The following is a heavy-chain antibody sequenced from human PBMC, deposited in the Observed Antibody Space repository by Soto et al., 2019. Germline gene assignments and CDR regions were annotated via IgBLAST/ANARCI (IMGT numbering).Heavy chain of an antibody. V-gene: IGHV1-69*01. Sequence: QVQLVQSGAEVKKPGSSVKVSCKAPGGTFSNYAVSWVRQAPGQGLEWMGGIIPIFPTANYAQKFQGRVTVTADESTSTAYMELSSLRSEDTAVYYCAINYYDTGGYYEDFHYWGQGTQVTVSS. J-gene: IGHJ4*02. D-gene: IGHD3-22*01. CDR3: AINYYDTGGYYEDFHY. CDR2: IIPIFPTA. CDR1: GGTFSNYA.